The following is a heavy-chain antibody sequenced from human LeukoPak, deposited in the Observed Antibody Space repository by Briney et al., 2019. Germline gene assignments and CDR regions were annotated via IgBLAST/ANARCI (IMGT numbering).Heavy chain of an antibody. CDR2: IYPGDSDT. Sequence: GGSLKISCKGSGYSFTSYWIGWVRRMPGKGVEWMGIIYPGDSDTRYSPSFQGQVTISADKPISTAYLQWSSLKASDTAMYYCARHLWGSGGSCYFDYWGQGTLVTVSS. D-gene: IGHD2-15*01. CDR3: ARHLWGSGGSCYFDY. CDR1: GYSFTSYW. J-gene: IGHJ4*02. V-gene: IGHV5-51*01.